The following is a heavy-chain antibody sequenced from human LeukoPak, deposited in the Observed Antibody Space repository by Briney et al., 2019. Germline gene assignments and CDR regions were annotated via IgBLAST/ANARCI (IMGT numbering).Heavy chain of an antibody. D-gene: IGHD3-3*01. Sequence: PSETLSLTCTVSGGSISSYYWSWIRRPAGKGLEWIGRIYTSGSTNYNPSLKSRVTMSVDTSKNQFSLKLSSVTAADTAVYYCAREVGTIMVNWFDPWGQGTLVTVPS. J-gene: IGHJ5*02. CDR3: AREVGTIMVNWFDP. V-gene: IGHV4-4*07. CDR1: GGSISSYY. CDR2: IYTSGST.